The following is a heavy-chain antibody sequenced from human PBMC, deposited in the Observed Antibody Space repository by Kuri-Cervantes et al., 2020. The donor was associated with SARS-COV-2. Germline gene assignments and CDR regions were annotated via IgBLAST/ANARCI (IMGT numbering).Heavy chain of an antibody. V-gene: IGHV4-38-2*01. CDR2: IYHSGST. D-gene: IGHD3-3*01. CDR1: GYSISSGYY. Sequence: GSLRLSCAVSGYSISSGYYWGWIRQPPGKGLEWIGSIYHSGSTYYNPSLKSRVTISVDTSKNQFSLKLSSVTAADTAVYYCARHGTGYDFWSGYYGEDYWGQRTLVTVSS. CDR3: ARHGTGYDFWSGYYGEDY. J-gene: IGHJ4*02.